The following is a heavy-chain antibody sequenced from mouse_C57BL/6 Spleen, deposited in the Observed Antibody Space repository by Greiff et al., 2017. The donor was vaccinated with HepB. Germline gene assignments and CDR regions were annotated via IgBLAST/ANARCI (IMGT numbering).Heavy chain of an antibody. D-gene: IGHD2-12*01. J-gene: IGHJ3*01. CDR1: GYAFSSSR. CDR3: ARSLYDGFAY. CDR2: IYPGDGDT. V-gene: IGHV1-82*01. Sequence: VQLQQSGPELVKPGASVKISCKASGYAFSSSRMNWVKQRPGKGLEWIGRIYPGDGDTNYNGKFKGKATLTADKSSSTAYMQRSSLTSEDSAVYFFARSLYDGFAYWGQGTLVTVSA.